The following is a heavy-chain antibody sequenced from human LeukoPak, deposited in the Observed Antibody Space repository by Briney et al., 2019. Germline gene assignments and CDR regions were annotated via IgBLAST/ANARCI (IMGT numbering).Heavy chain of an antibody. D-gene: IGHD2-8*01. CDR2: ISYDGSNK. Sequence: PGGSLRLPCAASGFTFSSYGMHWVRQAPGKGLEWVAIISYDGSNKYYADSVKGRFTISRDNSKNTLYLQMNSLRAEDTAVYYCAKDRRAMVYTMGKYGMDVWGQGTTVIVSS. CDR3: AKDRRAMVYTMGKYGMDV. CDR1: GFTFSSYG. J-gene: IGHJ6*02. V-gene: IGHV3-30*18.